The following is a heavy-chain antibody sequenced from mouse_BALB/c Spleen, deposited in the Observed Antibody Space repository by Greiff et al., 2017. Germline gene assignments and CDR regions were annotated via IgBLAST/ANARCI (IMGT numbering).Heavy chain of an antibody. J-gene: IGHJ4*01. CDR2: ISSGSSTI. V-gene: IGHV5-17*02. CDR1: GFTFRSFG. CDR3: ARDWGAMDY. D-gene: IGHD4-1*01. Sequence: EVQLVESGGGLVQPGGSRKLSCAASGFTFRSFGMHWVRQAPEKGLEWVAYISSGSSTIYYADTVKGRFTISRDNPKNTLFLQMTSLRSEDTAMYYCARDWGAMDYWGQGTSVTVSS.